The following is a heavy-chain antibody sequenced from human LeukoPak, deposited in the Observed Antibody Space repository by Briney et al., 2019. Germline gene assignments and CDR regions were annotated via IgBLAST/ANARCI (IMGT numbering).Heavy chain of an antibody. Sequence: SVKLSCKASGGTFSSYAISWVRQAPGQGLERMGGIIPIFGTANYAQKFQGRVTITADKSTSTAYMELSSLRSEDTAVYYCAREGEQQLGPRRGDAFDIWGQGTMVTVSS. J-gene: IGHJ3*02. CDR3: AREGEQQLGPRRGDAFDI. CDR2: IIPIFGTA. D-gene: IGHD6-13*01. V-gene: IGHV1-69*06. CDR1: GGTFSSYA.